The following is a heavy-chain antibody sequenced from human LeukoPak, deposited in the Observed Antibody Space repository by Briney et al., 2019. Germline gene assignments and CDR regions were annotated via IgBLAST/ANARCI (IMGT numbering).Heavy chain of an antibody. CDR2: IYYSGST. D-gene: IGHD2-15*01. J-gene: IGHJ5*02. CDR3: ARLMGYCSATSCHPGWLDP. V-gene: IGHV4-59*01. CDR1: GGSFNTYY. Sequence: PSETLSLTCAISGGSFNTYYWTWIRQPPGKGLQWLGYIYYSGSTHSNAYLKSRVTISLDTSKNQFSLRLSSVTAADTAVYHCARLMGYCSATSCHPGWLDPWGQGTLVTVSS.